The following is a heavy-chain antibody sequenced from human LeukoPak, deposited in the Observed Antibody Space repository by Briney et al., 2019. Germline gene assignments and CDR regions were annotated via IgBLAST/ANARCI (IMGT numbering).Heavy chain of an antibody. CDR1: GSSISSSHYY. J-gene: IGHJ5*02. D-gene: IGHD3-9*01. CDR3: ATLPATDTYYDKRSCEYRPGDR. V-gene: IGHV4-39*06. CDR2: VYYSGST. Sequence: PSETLSLTCSVSGSSISSSHYYWGWIRQPPGKGLQWIGCVYYSGSTYYSPSLKSRVTISVDTSKNQFPLKLSSVTPSATAVYSCATLPATDTYYDKRSCEYRPGDRWGQGLLVSVSS.